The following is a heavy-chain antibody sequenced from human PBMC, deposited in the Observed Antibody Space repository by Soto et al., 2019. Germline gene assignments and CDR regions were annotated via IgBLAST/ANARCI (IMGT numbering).Heavy chain of an antibody. D-gene: IGHD1-1*01. J-gene: IGHJ4*02. CDR3: TGGTGWLTDN. CDR1: GGSISSGGYS. CDR2: IYHSGST. Sequence: SETLSLTCAVSGGSISSGGYSWSWIRQPPGKGLEWIGYIYHSGSTYYNPSLKSRVTISVDRSKNQFSLKLSSVTAADTAVYYCTGGTGWLTDNWGQGTLVTVSS. V-gene: IGHV4-30-2*01.